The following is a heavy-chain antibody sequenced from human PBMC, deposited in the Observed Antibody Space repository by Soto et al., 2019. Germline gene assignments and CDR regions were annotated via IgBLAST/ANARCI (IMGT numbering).Heavy chain of an antibody. V-gene: IGHV3-23*01. CDR3: ATDDRVVVPAAMIYYYYYGMDV. J-gene: IGHJ6*02. CDR2: ISGSGGST. Sequence: GGSLRLSCAASGFTFSSYAMSWVRQAPGKGLEWVSAISGSGGSTYYADSVKGRFTISTDNSKNTLYRQMNSLRAEDTAVYYCATDDRVVVPAAMIYYYYYGMDVWGQGTTVTVSS. CDR1: GFTFSSYA. D-gene: IGHD2-2*01.